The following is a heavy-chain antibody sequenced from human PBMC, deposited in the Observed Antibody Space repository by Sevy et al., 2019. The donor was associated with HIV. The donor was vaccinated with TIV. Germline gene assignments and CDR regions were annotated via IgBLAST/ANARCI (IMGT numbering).Heavy chain of an antibody. CDR1: GYTFTGYY. CDR2: INPNSGGT. V-gene: IGHV1-2*02. J-gene: IGHJ6*02. Sequence: ASVKVSCKASGYTFTGYYMHWVRQAPGQGLEWMGWINPNSGGTNYAQKFQGRVTMTRDTSISTAYMELSRLRSDDTAVYYGARADIVVVVAATPGYYGMDVWGQGTTVTVSS. D-gene: IGHD2-15*01. CDR3: ARADIVVVVAATPGYYGMDV.